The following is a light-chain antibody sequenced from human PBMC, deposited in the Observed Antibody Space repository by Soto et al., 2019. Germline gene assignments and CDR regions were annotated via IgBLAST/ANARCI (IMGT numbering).Light chain of an antibody. Sequence: QSALTQPASVSGSPGQSITISCTGSSSDIGTYNFVSWYQQHPGKAPKFIIYEVNNRPSGVPDRFSGSKSGNTASLTISGLQAEDEADYYCNSFTTSSTYVFGTGTKVTVL. CDR1: SSDIGTYNF. CDR2: EVN. V-gene: IGLV2-14*02. CDR3: NSFTTSSTYV. J-gene: IGLJ1*01.